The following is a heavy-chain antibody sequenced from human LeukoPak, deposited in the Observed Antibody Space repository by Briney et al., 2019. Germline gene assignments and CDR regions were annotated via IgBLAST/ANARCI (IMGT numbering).Heavy chain of an antibody. CDR1: GYTFTSYG. CDR2: ISAYNGNT. Sequence: GASVKVSCKASGYTFTSYGISWVRQAPGQGLEWMGWISAYNGNTNYAQKLQGRVTMTTDASTSTAYMELRSLRSDDTAVYYCVRGLRFLEWFAQTDWGQGTLVTVSS. CDR3: VRGLRFLEWFAQTD. V-gene: IGHV1-18*01. J-gene: IGHJ4*02. D-gene: IGHD3-3*01.